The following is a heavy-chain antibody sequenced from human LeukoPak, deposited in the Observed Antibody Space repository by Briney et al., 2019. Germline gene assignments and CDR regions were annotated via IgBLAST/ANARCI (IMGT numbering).Heavy chain of an antibody. D-gene: IGHD4-17*01. J-gene: IGHJ6*02. V-gene: IGHV4-4*02. CDR3: AGDYGDYESYYYYGMDV. CDR2: IYHSGST. Sequence: SETLSLTCAVSGGSISSSNWWSWVRQPPGQGLEWIGEIYHSGSTNYNPSLKSRVTISVDKSKNQFSLKLSSVTAADTAVYYCAGDYGDYESYYYYGMDVWGQGTTVTVSS. CDR1: GGSISSSNW.